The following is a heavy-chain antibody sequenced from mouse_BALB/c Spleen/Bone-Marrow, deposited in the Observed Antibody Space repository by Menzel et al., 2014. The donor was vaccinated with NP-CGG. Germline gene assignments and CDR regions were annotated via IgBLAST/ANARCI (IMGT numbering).Heavy chain of an antibody. J-gene: IGHJ3*01. CDR3: ARLNYGNPFAY. V-gene: IGHV1-4*02. CDR2: INPSSGYT. Sequence: VQLVESAAELARPGASVKMSCKASGYTFTSYTMHWVKQRPGQGLEWIGYINPSSGYTDYNQKFNDKTTLTADKSSSTAYMQLSSLTSEDSAVYYCARLNYGNPFAYWGQGTLATVSA. CDR1: GYTFTSYT. D-gene: IGHD2-1*01.